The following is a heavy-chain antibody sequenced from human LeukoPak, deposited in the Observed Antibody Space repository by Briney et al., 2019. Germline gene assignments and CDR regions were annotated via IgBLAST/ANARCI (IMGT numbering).Heavy chain of an antibody. CDR3: ARGRGGYYYPPDY. J-gene: IGHJ4*02. Sequence: SETLSLTCAVYGGSLSGYYWSWIRQPPGKGLEWIGEINHSGSTNYNPSLKSRVTISVDTSKNQFSLKLSSVTAADTAVYYCARGRGGYYYPPDYWGQGTLVTVSS. CDR2: INHSGST. D-gene: IGHD3-22*01. V-gene: IGHV4-34*01. CDR1: GGSLSGYY.